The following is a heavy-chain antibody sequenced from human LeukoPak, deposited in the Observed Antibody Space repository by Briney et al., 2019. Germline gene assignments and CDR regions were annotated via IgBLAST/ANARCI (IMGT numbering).Heavy chain of an antibody. V-gene: IGHV4-39*07. CDR3: ARRKSSGWYSRGSFDP. Sequence: PSETLSLTCTVSGGSISSSSYYWSWIRQPPGKGLEWIGEINHSGSTNYNPSLKSRVTISVDTSKNQFSLKLSSVTAADTAVYYCARRKSSGWYSRGSFDPWGQGTLVTVSS. CDR2: INHSGST. D-gene: IGHD6-19*01. CDR1: GGSISSSSYY. J-gene: IGHJ5*02.